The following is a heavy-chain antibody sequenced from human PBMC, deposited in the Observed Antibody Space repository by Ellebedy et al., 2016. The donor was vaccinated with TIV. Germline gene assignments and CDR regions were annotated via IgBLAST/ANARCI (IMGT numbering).Heavy chain of an antibody. CDR2: INPNSGGT. CDR3: ARSPSPHIPDFDY. D-gene: IGHD2-21*01. Sequence: ASVKVSCKASGYTFTSYYMYWVRQAPGQGLEWMGTINPNSGGTNYAQKFQGRVTMTRDTSISTAYMELNRLRSDDTAVYYCARSPSPHIPDFDYWGQGTLVTVSS. CDR1: GYTFTSYY. J-gene: IGHJ4*02. V-gene: IGHV1-2*02.